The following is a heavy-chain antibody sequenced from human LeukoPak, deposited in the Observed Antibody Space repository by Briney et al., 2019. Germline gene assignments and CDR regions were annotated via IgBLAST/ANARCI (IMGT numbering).Heavy chain of an antibody. CDR2: IYTSGST. CDR1: GGSISSYY. CDR3: ARDLSSSSGDNWFDP. Sequence: SQTLSLTCTVSGGSISSYYWSWIRQPAGKGLEWIGRIYTSGSTNYNPSLKSRVTMSVDTSKNQFSLKLSSVTAADTAVYYCARDLSSSSGDNWFDPWGQGTLVTVSS. D-gene: IGHD6-6*01. V-gene: IGHV4-4*07. J-gene: IGHJ5*02.